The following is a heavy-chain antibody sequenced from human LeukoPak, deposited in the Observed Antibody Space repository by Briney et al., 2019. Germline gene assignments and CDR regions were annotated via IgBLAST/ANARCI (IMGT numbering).Heavy chain of an antibody. J-gene: IGHJ4*02. V-gene: IGHV1-2*02. CDR3: ARAGTVMFLDY. CDR1: GYTFSDYY. Sequence: GASVKVSCKSSGYTFSDYYLHWVRQAPGQGLEWMAWINPKNGDTNYAQKFQGRVSMTRDTSISSAYMELSRLRSDDTAVYYCARAGTVMFLDYWGQGTLVTVSS. CDR2: INPKNGDT. D-gene: IGHD5-18*01.